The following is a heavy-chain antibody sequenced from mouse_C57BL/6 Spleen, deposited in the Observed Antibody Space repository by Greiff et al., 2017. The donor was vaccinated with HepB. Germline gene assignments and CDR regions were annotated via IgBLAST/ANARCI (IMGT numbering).Heavy chain of an antibody. CDR2: INPSNGGT. V-gene: IGHV1-53*01. J-gene: IGHJ2*01. D-gene: IGHD1-1*01. CDR3: ARWEFITTVVADY. Sequence: VQLQQPGTELVKPGASVKLSCKASGYTFTSYWMHWVKQRPGQGLEWIGNINPSNGGTNYNEKFKSKATLTVDKSSSTAYMQLSSLTSEDSAVYYCARWEFITTVVADYWGQGTTLTVSS. CDR1: GYTFTSYW.